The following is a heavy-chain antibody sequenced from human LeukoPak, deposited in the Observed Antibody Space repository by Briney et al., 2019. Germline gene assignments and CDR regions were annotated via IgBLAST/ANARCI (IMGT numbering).Heavy chain of an antibody. Sequence: GASVKVSCKASGYTFTSYGISWVRQAPGQGLEWMGWISAYNGNTNYAQRLQGRVTMTTDTSTSTAYMELRSLRSDDTAVYYCARQPIYCSSTNCYRYRDYWGQGTLVTVSS. V-gene: IGHV1-18*01. CDR2: ISAYNGNT. CDR3: ARQPIYCSSTNCYRYRDY. D-gene: IGHD2-2*02. CDR1: GYTFTSYG. J-gene: IGHJ4*02.